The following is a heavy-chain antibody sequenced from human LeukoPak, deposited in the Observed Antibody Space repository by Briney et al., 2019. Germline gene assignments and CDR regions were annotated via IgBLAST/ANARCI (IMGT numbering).Heavy chain of an antibody. CDR3: ARGRPRVFYYYYGMGV. J-gene: IGHJ6*02. Sequence: PSETLSLTCAVYGGSFSGYYWSWIRQPPGKGLEWIGEINHSGSTNYNPSLKSRVTISVDTSKNQFSLKLSSVTAADTAVYYCARGRPRVFYYYYGMGVWGQGTTVTVSS. CDR1: GGSFSGYY. V-gene: IGHV4-34*01. CDR2: INHSGST. D-gene: IGHD3-10*01.